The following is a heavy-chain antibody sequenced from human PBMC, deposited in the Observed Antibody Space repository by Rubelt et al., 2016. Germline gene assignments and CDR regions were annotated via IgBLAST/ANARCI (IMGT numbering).Heavy chain of an antibody. D-gene: IGHD6-6*01. J-gene: IGHJ6*02. Sequence: VQLVESGGGVVQPGGSLRLSCAASGFIFRNYGMHWVRQAPGKGLEWVGRIRDKANSYATAYAASVTGRFTISRDASKNTLYLQRHSLRAEDTAVYYCAKEYTSSFYFYYGMDVWGQGTTVTVSS. V-gene: IGHV3-73*01. CDR1: GFIFRNYG. CDR2: IRDKANSYAT. CDR3: AKEYTSSFYFYYGMDV.